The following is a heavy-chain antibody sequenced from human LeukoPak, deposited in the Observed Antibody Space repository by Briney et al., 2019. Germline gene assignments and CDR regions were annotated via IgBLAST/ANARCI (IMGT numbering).Heavy chain of an antibody. CDR1: GFTFSSYA. J-gene: IGHJ4*02. Sequence: PGRSLRLSCAASGFTFSSYAMHWVRQAPGKGLEWVAVISYDGSNKYYADSVKGRFTISRDNSKNTLYLQMNSLRAEDTAVYYCARGYYSNTACLGRPYFDFWGQGTLVTVSS. CDR3: ARGYYSNTACLGRPYFDF. V-gene: IGHV3-30-3*01. CDR2: ISYDGSNK. D-gene: IGHD2-2*01.